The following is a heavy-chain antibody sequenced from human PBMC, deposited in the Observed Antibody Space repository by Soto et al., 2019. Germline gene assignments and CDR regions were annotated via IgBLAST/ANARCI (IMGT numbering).Heavy chain of an antibody. J-gene: IGHJ4*02. CDR3: AKGFVGFGESTLD. CDR2: ISYDGSNK. CDR1: GFTFSSYG. D-gene: IGHD3-10*01. Sequence: QVQLVESGGGVVQPGRSLRLSCAASGFTFSSYGMHWVRQAPGKGLEWVAVISYDGSNKYYADSVKGRFTISRDNSKNPLYLQMNSLRAEDTAVYYCAKGFVGFGESTLDWGQGTLVTVSS. V-gene: IGHV3-30*18.